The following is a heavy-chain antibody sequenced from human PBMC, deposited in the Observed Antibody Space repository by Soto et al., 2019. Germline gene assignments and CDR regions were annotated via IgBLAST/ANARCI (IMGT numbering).Heavy chain of an antibody. CDR3: ARENSRISPRLFQH. J-gene: IGHJ1*01. CDR1: GLIFSDYA. V-gene: IGHV3-30-3*01. CDR2: ISPAGTNQ. D-gene: IGHD6-6*01. Sequence: GGSLRLSCVASGLIFSDYAMHWARQAPGKGLEWVALISPAGTNQYYADSAKGRFTISRDNSKNTLYLQMNSLRPEDTGLYYCARENSRISPRLFQHWGHGTLVTVS.